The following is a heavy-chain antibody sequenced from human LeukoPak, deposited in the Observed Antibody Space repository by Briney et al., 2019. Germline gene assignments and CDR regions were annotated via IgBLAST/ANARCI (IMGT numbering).Heavy chain of an antibody. Sequence: SETLSLTCPVSAASITTYYWSWIRQPPGKGLEWVGYIYYSGSTYYNPSLKSRVTISVDTSKNQFSLKLSSVTAADTAVYYCARGGPNYYDSSATLYNWFDPWGQGTLVTVSS. J-gene: IGHJ5*02. V-gene: IGHV4-59*12. CDR1: AASITTYY. CDR2: IYYSGST. CDR3: ARGGPNYYDSSATLYNWFDP. D-gene: IGHD3-22*01.